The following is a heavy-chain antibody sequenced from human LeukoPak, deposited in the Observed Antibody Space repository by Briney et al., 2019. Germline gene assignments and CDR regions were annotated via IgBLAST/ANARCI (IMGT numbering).Heavy chain of an antibody. CDR3: AKDGDFWSGYPSY. CDR1: GFTFSSYG. Sequence: PGGSLRLSCAAPGFTFSSYGMHWVRQAPGKGLEWVAFIRYDGSNKYYADSVKGRFTISRDNSKNTLYLQMNSLRAEDTAVYYCAKDGDFWSGYPSYWGQGTLVTVSS. D-gene: IGHD3-3*01. CDR2: IRYDGSNK. V-gene: IGHV3-30*02. J-gene: IGHJ4*02.